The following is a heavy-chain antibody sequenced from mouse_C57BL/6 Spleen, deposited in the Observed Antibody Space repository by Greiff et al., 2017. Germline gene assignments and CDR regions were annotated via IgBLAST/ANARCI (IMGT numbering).Heavy chain of an antibody. J-gene: IGHJ4*01. CDR3: ARHAPAMDY. CDR1: GFTFSSYT. V-gene: IGHV5-9*01. CDR2: ISGGGGNT. Sequence: EVKVEESGGGLVKPGGSLKLSCAASGFTFSSYTMSWVRQTPEKRLEWVATISGGGGNTYYPDSVKGRFTISRDNAKNTLYLQMSSLRSEDTALYYCARHAPAMDYWGQGTSVTVSS.